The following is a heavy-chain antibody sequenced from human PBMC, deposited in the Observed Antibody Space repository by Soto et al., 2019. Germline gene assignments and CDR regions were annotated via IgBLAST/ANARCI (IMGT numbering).Heavy chain of an antibody. J-gene: IGHJ4*02. V-gene: IGHV3-30-3*01. CDR1: GFTFNNFA. CDR3: GKGVITHHDGCDY. CDR2: ISYDGINK. Sequence: GGSLRLSCAASGFTFNNFALHWVRQAPGKGLEWVAVISYDGINKYYAESVRGRFTISRDKVKSALYLQMNALRPDDTATYYCGKGVITHHDGCDYLGQGTRVTVSS. D-gene: IGHD3-16*02.